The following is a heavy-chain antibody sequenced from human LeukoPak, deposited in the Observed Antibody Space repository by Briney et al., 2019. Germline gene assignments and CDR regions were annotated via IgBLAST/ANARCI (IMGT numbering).Heavy chain of an antibody. CDR1: GFTFSSYE. CDR3: ARDNDCSGGSCFDS. CDR2: IGGSGSLI. Sequence: GGSLRLSCAASGFTFSSYEMNWVRQPPGKGLEWVSYIGGSGSLIFYADSVKGRFTISRDNAKNSLYLQMNTLRAEDTAVYYCARDNDCSGGSCFDSWGQGTLVTVSS. V-gene: IGHV3-48*03. J-gene: IGHJ4*02. D-gene: IGHD2-15*01.